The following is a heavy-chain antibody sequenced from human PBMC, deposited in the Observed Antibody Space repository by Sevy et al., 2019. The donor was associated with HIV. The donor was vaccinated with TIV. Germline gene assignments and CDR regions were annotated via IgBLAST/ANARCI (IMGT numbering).Heavy chain of an antibody. V-gene: IGHV1-18*01. Sequence: ASVKVSCKASGYTFTYYHITWVRQAPGQGLEWMGWITPNNGHTNIAQRLQGRVTMTTDTSTSTAYLELRSLTSDDTAGYYCAGAPSGSQGPGQYFHHWGQGTLVTVSS. J-gene: IGHJ1*01. CDR2: ITPNNGHT. D-gene: IGHD1-26*01. CDR1: GYTFTYYH. CDR3: AGAPSGSQGPGQYFHH.